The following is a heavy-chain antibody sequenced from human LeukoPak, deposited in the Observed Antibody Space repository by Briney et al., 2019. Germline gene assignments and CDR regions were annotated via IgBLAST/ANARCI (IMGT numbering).Heavy chain of an antibody. Sequence: GPLRLSCAASGFAFSFYAMSWVGQAPGKGLEWVSTINANAGSTYYADSVKGRFTISRDNSKNTVYLLLNSLRAEDTAVYYCAKPISGGLAVTGDWFDPWGQGALFTVSS. V-gene: IGHV3-23*01. J-gene: IGHJ5*02. CDR2: INANAGST. CDR1: GFAFSFYA. CDR3: AKPISGGLAVTGDWFDP. D-gene: IGHD6-19*01.